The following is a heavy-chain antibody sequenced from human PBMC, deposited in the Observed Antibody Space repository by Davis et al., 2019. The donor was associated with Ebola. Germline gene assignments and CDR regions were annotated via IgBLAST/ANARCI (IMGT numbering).Heavy chain of an antibody. CDR1: GGSISSYY. Sequence: SETLSLTCTVSGGSISSYYWGWIRQPPGKGLEWIGYVSSSGSTNYNSSLESRVTISVDTSKNQFSLKLRSVTAADTAVYYCARGKTYSVYWGQGTLVTVSS. V-gene: IGHV4-59*01. CDR3: ARGKTYSVY. CDR2: VSSSGST. J-gene: IGHJ4*02.